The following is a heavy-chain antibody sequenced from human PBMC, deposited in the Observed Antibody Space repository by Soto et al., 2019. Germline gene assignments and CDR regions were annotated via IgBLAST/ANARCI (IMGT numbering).Heavy chain of an antibody. CDR2: IYAGGNT. V-gene: IGHV3-66*01. Sequence: GGSLRLSCAASGFSVSINYMSWVRQAPGKGLEWVSVIYAGGNTRYADSVEGRFTISRDNSNNMLYLQMNSLRAEDTAVYYCVREKVTMIVGFYYFDYWGQGTRVTVSS. CDR3: VREKVTMIVGFYYFDY. CDR1: GFSVSINY. J-gene: IGHJ4*02. D-gene: IGHD3-22*01.